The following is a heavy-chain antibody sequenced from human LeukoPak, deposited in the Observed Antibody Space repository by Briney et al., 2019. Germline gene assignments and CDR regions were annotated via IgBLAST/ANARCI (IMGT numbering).Heavy chain of an antibody. CDR1: GFTFSSYS. D-gene: IGHD4-17*01. CDR3: VSGDYGNY. V-gene: IGHV3-74*01. CDR2: VNSDGSST. J-gene: IGHJ4*02. Sequence: SGGSLRLSCAASGFTFSSYSMNWVRQAPGKGLVWVSRVNSDGSSTNYADSVEGRFTVSRDNAKNTLFLQMNSLRVEDTALYYCVSGDYGNYWGQGTLVTVSS.